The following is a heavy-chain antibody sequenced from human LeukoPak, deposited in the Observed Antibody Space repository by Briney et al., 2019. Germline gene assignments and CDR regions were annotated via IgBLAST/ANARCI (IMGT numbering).Heavy chain of an antibody. D-gene: IGHD1-26*01. Sequence: WMGWMNPNSGNKDYAQKYRGRIIMTRNTSISTAFLELSSLRSEDTAIYYCARGGKLGAHDIWGQGSLVTVSS. CDR2: MNPNSGNK. CDR3: ARGGKLGAHDI. V-gene: IGHV1-8*01. J-gene: IGHJ4*02.